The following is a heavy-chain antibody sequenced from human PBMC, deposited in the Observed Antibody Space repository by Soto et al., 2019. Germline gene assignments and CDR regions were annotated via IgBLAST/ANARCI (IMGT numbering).Heavy chain of an antibody. CDR3: ARGTHNYDFWSGYSDVFDI. CDR2: IYSDDST. CDR1: GFNVSSSY. Sequence: GGSLRLSCAASGFNVSSSYMTWVRQAPGKGLEWVSVIYSDDSTFYADSVKGRFTISTDNSKNTLFLQMTSLRAEDTAVYFCARGTHNYDFWSGYSDVFDIWGQGTLVTVSS. J-gene: IGHJ3*02. D-gene: IGHD3-3*01. V-gene: IGHV3-66*01.